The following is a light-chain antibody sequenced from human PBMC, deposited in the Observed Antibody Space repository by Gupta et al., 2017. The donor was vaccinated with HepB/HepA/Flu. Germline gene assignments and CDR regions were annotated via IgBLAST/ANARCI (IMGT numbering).Light chain of an antibody. V-gene: IGKV3-20*01. CDR1: QSISSSY. CDR2: GAS. CDR3: QQDGTSPWT. Sequence: EIVLTQSPGTRSLSPGERATLSCRASQSISSSYLAWYQQKPGQAPRLLIYGASSRAAGVPDRFSGSGSGRDFSLTISRLEPEDFAVYCCQQDGTSPWTFGQGTKVEI. J-gene: IGKJ1*01.